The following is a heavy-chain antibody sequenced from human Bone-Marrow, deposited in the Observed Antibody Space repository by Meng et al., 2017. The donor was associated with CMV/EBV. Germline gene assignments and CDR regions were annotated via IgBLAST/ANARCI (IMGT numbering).Heavy chain of an antibody. CDR2: IIPIFGTA. J-gene: IGHJ4*02. V-gene: IGHV1-69*05. CDR1: GGTFSSYA. Sequence: SVKVSCQASGGTFSSYAISWVRQAPGQGLEWMGGIIPIFGTANYAQKFQGRVTITTDESTSTAYMELSSLRSEDTAVYYCARGRTVATIFPDYRGQGTLVTVSS. D-gene: IGHD5-12*01. CDR3: ARGRTVATIFPDY.